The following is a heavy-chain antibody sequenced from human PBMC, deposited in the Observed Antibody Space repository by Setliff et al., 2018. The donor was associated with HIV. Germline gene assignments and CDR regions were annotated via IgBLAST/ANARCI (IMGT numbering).Heavy chain of an antibody. V-gene: IGHV1-18*01. D-gene: IGHD3-22*01. CDR1: GYTFTTYD. J-gene: IGHJ3*02. CDR3: ARRTHYYDSSGPWEAFDI. CDR2: ISPYNGHT. Sequence: ASVKVSCKASGYTFTTYDITWVRQAPGQGLEWLGWISPYNGHTNFAQKFQGRVTMTTDTATSTAYMEVRSLRSDDTAVYYCARRTHYYDSSGPWEAFDIWGQGTMVTVSS.